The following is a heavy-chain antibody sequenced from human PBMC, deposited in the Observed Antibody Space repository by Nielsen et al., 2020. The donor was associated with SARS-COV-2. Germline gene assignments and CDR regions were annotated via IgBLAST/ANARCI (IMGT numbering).Heavy chain of an antibody. CDR1: GDSFSMYD. CDR2: IYNSGIT. CDR3: ATERGAPSYSMDV. Sequence: SETLSLTCTVSGDSFSMYDWSRIRQPPGKGLEWIGYIYNSGITNYNPSLKSRVTISLDTSRNQFSLNLTSVTAADTAVYYCATERGAPSYSMDVWGKGTTVTVSS. D-gene: IGHD1-26*01. J-gene: IGHJ6*03. V-gene: IGHV4-59*01.